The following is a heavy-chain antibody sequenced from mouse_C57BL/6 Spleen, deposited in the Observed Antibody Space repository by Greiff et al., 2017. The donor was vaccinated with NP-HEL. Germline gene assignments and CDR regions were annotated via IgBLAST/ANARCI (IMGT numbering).Heavy chain of an antibody. CDR1: GYTFTDYE. V-gene: IGHV1-15*01. J-gene: IGHJ3*01. CDR2: IDPETGGT. CDR3: TRSTGLRWFAY. Sequence: VQLQQSGAELVRPGASVTLSCKASGYTFTDYEMHWVKQTPVHGLEWIGAIDPETGGTAYNQKFKGKAILTADKSSSTAYMELRSLTSEDSAVYYCTRSTGLRWFAYWGQGTLVTVSA. D-gene: IGHD1-1*01.